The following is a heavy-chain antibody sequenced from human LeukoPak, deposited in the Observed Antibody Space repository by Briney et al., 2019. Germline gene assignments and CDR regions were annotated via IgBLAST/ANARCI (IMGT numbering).Heavy chain of an antibody. CDR3: ARGPTNGQAFDY. CDR1: GFTFSPSW. D-gene: IGHD2-8*01. Sequence: GGSLRLSCAASGFTFSPSWMTWVRQAPGKGLEWVASIREDGSEKTSVDSVKGRFTISRDNAKNSLYLQMDSLRAEDTAVYYCARGPTNGQAFDYWGQGTLVSVSS. V-gene: IGHV3-7*01. J-gene: IGHJ4*02. CDR2: IREDGSEK.